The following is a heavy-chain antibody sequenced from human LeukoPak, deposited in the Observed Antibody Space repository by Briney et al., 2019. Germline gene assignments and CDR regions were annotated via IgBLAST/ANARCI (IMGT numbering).Heavy chain of an antibody. D-gene: IGHD1-1*01. V-gene: IGHV3-9*03. CDR3: AKGGGGTSYYYMDV. Sequence: PGGSLRLSCPASGFTFDDYAMHWVRQAPGKGLVWVSGISWNSGSIGYADSVKGRFTISRGNAKHSLYLQMNSLRAEDMALYYCAKGGGGTSYYYMDVWGKGTTVTVSS. CDR1: GFTFDDYA. J-gene: IGHJ6*03. CDR2: ISWNSGSI.